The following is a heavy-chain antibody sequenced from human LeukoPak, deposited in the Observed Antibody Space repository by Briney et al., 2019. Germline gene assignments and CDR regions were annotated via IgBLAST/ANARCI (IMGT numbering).Heavy chain of an antibody. CDR1: GFTFSSYG. CDR2: ISGSGGST. V-gene: IGHV3-23*01. CDR3: AKLGKTENHYGSGRFSYYYYMDV. D-gene: IGHD3-10*01. Sequence: PGGSLRLSCAASGFTFSSYGMSWVRQAPGKGLEWVSAISGSGGSTYYADSVKGRFTTSRDNSKNTLYLQMNSLRAEDTAVYYCAKLGKTENHYGSGRFSYYYYMDVWGKGTTVTISS. J-gene: IGHJ6*03.